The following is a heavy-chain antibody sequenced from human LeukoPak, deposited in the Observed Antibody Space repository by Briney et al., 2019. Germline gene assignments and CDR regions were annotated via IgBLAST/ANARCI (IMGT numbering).Heavy chain of an antibody. CDR3: AKVLTLLGYCSSTSCYGPIDY. Sequence: GGSLRISCAASGFTFSSYAMSWVRQAPGKGLEWVSAISGSGGSTYYADSVKGRFTISRDNSKNTLYLQMNSLRAEDTAVHYCAKVLTLLGYCSSTSCYGPIDYWGQGTLVTVSS. CDR2: ISGSGGST. V-gene: IGHV3-23*01. CDR1: GFTFSSYA. J-gene: IGHJ4*02. D-gene: IGHD2-2*01.